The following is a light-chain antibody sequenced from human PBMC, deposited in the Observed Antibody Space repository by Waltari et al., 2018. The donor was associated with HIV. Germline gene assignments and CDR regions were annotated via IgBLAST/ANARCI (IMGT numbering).Light chain of an antibody. CDR1: PSLVGVSHF. Sequence: SALTHLPPFLGSLGPSIPSPCLGTPSLVGVSHFASCYQQHPGKAPKLMIYDVSKRPSGVSNRFSGSKSGNTASLTISGLQAEDEADYYCCSYAGSSTYVFGTGTKVTVL. CDR2: DVS. V-gene: IGLV2-23*02. J-gene: IGLJ1*01. CDR3: CSYAGSSTYV.